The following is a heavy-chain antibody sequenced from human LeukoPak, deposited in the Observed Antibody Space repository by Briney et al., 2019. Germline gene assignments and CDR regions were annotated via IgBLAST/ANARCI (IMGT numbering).Heavy chain of an antibody. J-gene: IGHJ4*02. CDR1: GFTFSSYA. D-gene: IGHD1-26*01. Sequence: GGSLRLSCAASGFTFSSYAMHWVRQAPGEGLEYVSAISSNGDNTYYANSVKGRFTISRDNSKNTLYLQMASLRGEDTAVYYCARAPREGFSGSYHDYWGQGTLVTVSS. CDR2: ISSNGDNT. V-gene: IGHV3-64*01. CDR3: ARAPREGFSGSYHDY.